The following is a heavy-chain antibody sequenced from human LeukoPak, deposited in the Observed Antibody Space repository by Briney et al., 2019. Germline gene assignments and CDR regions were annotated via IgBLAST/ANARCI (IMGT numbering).Heavy chain of an antibody. Sequence: SETLSLTCTVSGGSISSSSYSWSWIRQPAGKGLEWIGRIYISGSTNYNPSLKSRVTISVDTSKKQFSLKLSSVTAADTAVYYCARGPGGAAVDFDYWGQGTLVTVSS. CDR3: ARGPGGAAVDFDY. CDR2: IYISGST. CDR1: GGSISSSSYS. D-gene: IGHD6-25*01. V-gene: IGHV4-61*02. J-gene: IGHJ4*02.